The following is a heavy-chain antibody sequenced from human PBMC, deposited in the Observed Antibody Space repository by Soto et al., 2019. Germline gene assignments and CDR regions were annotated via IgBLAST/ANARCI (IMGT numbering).Heavy chain of an antibody. CDR3: AKLHVSGSYYTYYFDY. J-gene: IGHJ4*02. CDR1: GFTFSSYA. Sequence: EVQLLESGGGLVQPGGSLRLSCAASGFTFSSYAMSWVRQAPGKGLEWVSAISGSGGSTYYADSVKGRFTISRDNSKNTLYLQTNSLRAEDTAVYYCAKLHVSGSYYTYYFDYWGQGTLVTVSS. V-gene: IGHV3-23*01. D-gene: IGHD3-10*01. CDR2: ISGSGGST.